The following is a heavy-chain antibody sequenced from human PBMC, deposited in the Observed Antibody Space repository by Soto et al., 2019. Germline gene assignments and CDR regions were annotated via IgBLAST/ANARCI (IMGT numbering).Heavy chain of an antibody. D-gene: IGHD5-12*01. CDR3: VRGRRGRDGYNYWFDP. V-gene: IGHV4-59*01. Sequence: SETLSLTCTVSGGSISSYYWSWIRQPPGKGLEWIGYIYYSGSTNYNPSLKSRVTISVDTSKNQFSLKLSSVTAADTAVYYCVRGRRGRDGYNYWFDPWGQGTLVTVSS. CDR1: GGSISSYY. CDR2: IYYSGST. J-gene: IGHJ5*02.